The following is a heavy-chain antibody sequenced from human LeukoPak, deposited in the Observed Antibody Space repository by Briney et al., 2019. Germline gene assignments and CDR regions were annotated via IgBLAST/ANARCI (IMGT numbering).Heavy chain of an antibody. J-gene: IGHJ3*02. V-gene: IGHV1-18*01. D-gene: IGHD3-22*01. CDR2: ISAYNGNT. Sequence: ASVKVSCKASVYTFTSYGISWVRQAPGQGLEWMGWISAYNGNTNYAQKLQGRVTMTTDTSTSTAYMELRSLRSDDTAVYYCARVPLSITMIVGDDAFDIWGQGTMVTVSS. CDR1: VYTFTSYG. CDR3: ARVPLSITMIVGDDAFDI.